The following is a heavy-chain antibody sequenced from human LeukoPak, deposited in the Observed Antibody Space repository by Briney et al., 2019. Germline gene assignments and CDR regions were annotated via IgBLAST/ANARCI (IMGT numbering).Heavy chain of an antibody. D-gene: IGHD2-8*01. J-gene: IGHJ4*02. V-gene: IGHV4-38-2*02. CDR1: GYSISSGYY. CDR3: ARDNGLSRVDY. CDR2: IYHSGST. Sequence: SETLSLTCTVSGYSISSGYYWGWIRQPPGKGLEWIGSIYHSGSTHYNPSLKSRVTISVDTSKNQFSLKLSSVTAADTAVYYCARDNGLSRVDYWGQGTLVTVSS.